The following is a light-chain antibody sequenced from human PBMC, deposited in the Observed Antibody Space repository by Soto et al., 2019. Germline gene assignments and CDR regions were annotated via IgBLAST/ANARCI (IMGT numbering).Light chain of an antibody. CDR3: QQYVTPPLT. Sequence: EIVLTQSPGTLSLSPGERATLSCRASQSVSSNYLAWYQEKPGQAPRLLIYGASSRATGIPDRFSGSGSGTDFSLTISRLEPEDFAVYYCQQYVTPPLTFGGGTKVEIK. J-gene: IGKJ4*01. V-gene: IGKV3-20*01. CDR2: GAS. CDR1: QSVSSNY.